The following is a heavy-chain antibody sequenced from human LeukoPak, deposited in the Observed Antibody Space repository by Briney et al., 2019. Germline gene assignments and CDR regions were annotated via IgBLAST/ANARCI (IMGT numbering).Heavy chain of an antibody. Sequence: ASVKVSCKASGYTFTGYYMHWVRQAPGQGLGWMGWINPNSGGTNYAQKFQGRVTITRDTSISTAYMELSRLRSDDTAVYYCARDYSGSFFDYWGQGTLVTVSS. V-gene: IGHV1-2*02. CDR1: GYTFTGYY. J-gene: IGHJ4*02. CDR3: ARDYSGSFFDY. D-gene: IGHD1-26*01. CDR2: INPNSGGT.